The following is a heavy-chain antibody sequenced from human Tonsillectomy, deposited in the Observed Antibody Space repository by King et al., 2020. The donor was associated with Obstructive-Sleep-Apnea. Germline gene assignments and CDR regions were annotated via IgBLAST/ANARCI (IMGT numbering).Heavy chain of an antibody. D-gene: IGHD6-19*01. Sequence: VQLVESGGGLVKLGGSLRLSCAASGFTFRSYDMNWVRQAPGKGLEWVSSISSSSNYIYYADSVKGRFTISRDNAKNSLYLQMISLRAEDTAVYYCARGTSLAVAGSLTYWVQGTLVTVSS. CDR1: GFTFRSYD. V-gene: IGHV3-21*01. CDR3: ARGTSLAVAGSLTY. CDR2: ISSSSNYI. J-gene: IGHJ4*02.